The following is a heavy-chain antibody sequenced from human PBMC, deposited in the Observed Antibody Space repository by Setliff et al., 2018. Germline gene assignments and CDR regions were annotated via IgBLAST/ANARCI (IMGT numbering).Heavy chain of an antibody. CDR2: INPTGGST. Sequence: GASVKVSCKASGYTFTSYCMHWVRQAPGQGLEWMGLINPTGGSTSYAQKFQGRVTMTRDTSTSTVFMELSSLRSQDTAVYYCARGYQVTPPRADAFDIWGQGTLVTVSS. CDR1: GYTFTSYC. CDR3: ARGYQVTPPRADAFDI. D-gene: IGHD2-2*01. J-gene: IGHJ3*02. V-gene: IGHV1-46*01.